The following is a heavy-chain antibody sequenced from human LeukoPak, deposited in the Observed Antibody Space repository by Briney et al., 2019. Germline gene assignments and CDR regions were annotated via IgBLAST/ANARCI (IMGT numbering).Heavy chain of an antibody. Sequence: GGSLRLSCAASGFTFSSYAMSWVRQAPGKGLEWVSAISGSGGSTYYADSVKGRFAISRDNSKNTLYLQMSSLRAEDTAVYYCVKDPWGWLQIDYWGQGTLVTVSS. J-gene: IGHJ4*02. CDR3: VKDPWGWLQIDY. D-gene: IGHD5-24*01. CDR1: GFTFSSYA. V-gene: IGHV3-23*01. CDR2: ISGSGGST.